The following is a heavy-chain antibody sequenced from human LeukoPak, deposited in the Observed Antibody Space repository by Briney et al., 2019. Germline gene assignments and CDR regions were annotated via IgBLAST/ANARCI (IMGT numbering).Heavy chain of an antibody. CDR1: GGTFSSYA. J-gene: IGHJ4*02. V-gene: IGHV1-69*04. D-gene: IGHD5-12*01. Sequence: VKVSCKASGGTFSSYAISWVRQAPGQGLEWMGRIIPILGIANYAQKFQGRVTITADKSTSTAYMGLSSLRSEDTAVYYCARRTLAGYSGYDSVYWGQGTLVTVSS. CDR3: ARRTLAGYSGYDSVY. CDR2: IIPILGIA.